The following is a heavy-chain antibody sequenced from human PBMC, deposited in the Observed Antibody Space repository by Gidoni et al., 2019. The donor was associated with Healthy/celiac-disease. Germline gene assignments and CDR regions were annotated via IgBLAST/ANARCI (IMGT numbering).Heavy chain of an antibody. V-gene: IGHV3-21*01. J-gene: IGHJ4*02. D-gene: IGHD1-7*01. CDR1: GFTFSSYS. Sequence: LRLSCAASGFTFSSYSMNWVRQAPGEGLEWVSSISSSSSYIYYADSVKGRFTISRDNAKNSLYLQMNSLRAEDTAVYYCARDLRTGTSLDYWGQGTLVTVSS. CDR3: ARDLRTGTSLDY. CDR2: ISSSSSYI.